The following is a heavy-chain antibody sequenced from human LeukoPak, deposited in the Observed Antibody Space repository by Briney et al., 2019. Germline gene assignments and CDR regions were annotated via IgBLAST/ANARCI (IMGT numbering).Heavy chain of an antibody. Sequence: GGSLRLSCAASGFTFSGYSMNWVRQAPGKGLEWVSSISSSSSYIYYADSVKGRFTISRDNAKNSLYLQMNSLTAEDTAVYYCARDRDIVATILFDYWGQGTLVTVSS. CDR1: GFTFSGYS. CDR2: ISSSSSYI. CDR3: ARDRDIVATILFDY. J-gene: IGHJ4*02. D-gene: IGHD5-12*01. V-gene: IGHV3-21*01.